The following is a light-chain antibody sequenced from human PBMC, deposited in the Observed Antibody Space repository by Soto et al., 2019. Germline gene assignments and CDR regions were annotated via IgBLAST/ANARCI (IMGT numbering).Light chain of an antibody. CDR2: GAS. J-gene: IGKJ4*01. CDR3: QRYNNWPLT. V-gene: IGKV3-15*01. Sequence: EIVLTQSPATMSLSPGERATLSCRASQSVSTYLAWYQQRPGQAHRLLIYGASTRATGIPARFSGRGSGTEFTLTINSLQSEDFAVYYCQRYNNWPLTFGGGTKVDI. CDR1: QSVSTY.